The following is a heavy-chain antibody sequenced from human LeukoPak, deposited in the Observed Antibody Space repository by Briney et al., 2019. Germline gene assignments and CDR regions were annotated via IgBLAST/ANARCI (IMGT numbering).Heavy chain of an antibody. D-gene: IGHD4-17*01. Sequence: SETLSLTCTVSGGSISSGGYYWSWIRQHPGKGLEWIGYIYYSGSTYYNPSPKSRVTISVDTSKNQFSLKLSSVTAADTAVYYCARVRDYGDYSAYYFDYWGQGTLVTVSS. CDR1: GGSISSGGYY. J-gene: IGHJ4*02. CDR3: ARVRDYGDYSAYYFDY. CDR2: IYYSGST. V-gene: IGHV4-31*03.